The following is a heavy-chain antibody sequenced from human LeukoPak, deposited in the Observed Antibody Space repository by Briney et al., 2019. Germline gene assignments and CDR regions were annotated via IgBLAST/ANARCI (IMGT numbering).Heavy chain of an antibody. CDR1: GFTFSSYS. D-gene: IGHD3-10*02. V-gene: IGHV3-21*01. J-gene: IGHJ6*03. CDR3: ARRVKVNFVGLFGKDNNYYYMDV. CDR2: ISSSSSYI. Sequence: GGSLRLSCAASGFTFSSYSMNWVRQAPGKGVEWVSSISSSSSYIYHADSVKGRFTISRDNAKNSLYLQMNSLRAEDTAVYYCARRVKVNFVGLFGKDNNYYYMDVWGKGTTVTVS.